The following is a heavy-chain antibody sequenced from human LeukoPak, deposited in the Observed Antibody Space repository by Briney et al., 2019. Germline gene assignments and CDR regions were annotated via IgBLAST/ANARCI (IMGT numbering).Heavy chain of an antibody. CDR2: INNDGSST. V-gene: IGHV3-74*01. D-gene: IGHD3-9*01. Sequence: GGSLRLSCAASGFTFSSYWMHWVRQAPGKGLVWVSRINNDGSSTSYADSVKGRSTISRDNAKNTLYLQMNSLRAEDTAVYYCARVRAYDILTGYYSDTFDYWGQGTLVTVSS. J-gene: IGHJ4*02. CDR1: GFTFSSYW. CDR3: ARVRAYDILTGYYSDTFDY.